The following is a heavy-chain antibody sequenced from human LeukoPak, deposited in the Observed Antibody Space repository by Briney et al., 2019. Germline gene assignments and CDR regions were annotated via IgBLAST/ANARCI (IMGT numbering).Heavy chain of an antibody. J-gene: IGHJ3*02. CDR3: ARGVVAAAGYDAFDI. V-gene: IGHV1-2*02. CDR2: INPNSGGT. CDR1: GYTFTGYY. Sequence: ASVKVSCKASGYTFTGYYMHWVRQAPGQGLEWMGWINPNSGGTNYAQKFQGRVTMTRDTSISTAYMELSRLRSDDTAVYYCARGVVAAAGYDAFDIWGQGTMVTVSS. D-gene: IGHD6-13*01.